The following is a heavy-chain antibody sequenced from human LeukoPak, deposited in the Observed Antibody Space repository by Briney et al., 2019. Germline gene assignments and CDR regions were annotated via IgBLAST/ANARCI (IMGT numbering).Heavy chain of an antibody. V-gene: IGHV4-34*01. CDR3: ARVPVVVRYFQH. CDR2: INHSGST. J-gene: IGHJ1*01. D-gene: IGHD3-22*01. Sequence: SETLSLTCAVYGGAFSGYYWSWIRQPPGKGLEWIGEINHSGSTNYSPSLKSRVTISVDTSKNQFSLKLSSVTAADTVVYYCARVPVVVRYFQHWGQGTLVTVSS. CDR1: GGAFSGYY.